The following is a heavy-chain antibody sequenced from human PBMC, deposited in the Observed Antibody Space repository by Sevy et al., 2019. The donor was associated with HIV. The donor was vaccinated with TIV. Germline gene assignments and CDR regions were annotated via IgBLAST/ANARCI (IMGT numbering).Heavy chain of an antibody. Sequence: ASVKVSCKASGGTFSSYAISWVRQAPGQGLEWMGGIIPIFGTANYAEKFKGRVTITADKSTSTARMELSSLRSEDTAVYYFAREGYGDYDRGAFDIWGQGTMVTVSS. V-gene: IGHV1-69*06. J-gene: IGHJ3*02. CDR2: IIPIFGTA. CDR1: GGTFSSYA. CDR3: AREGYGDYDRGAFDI. D-gene: IGHD4-17*01.